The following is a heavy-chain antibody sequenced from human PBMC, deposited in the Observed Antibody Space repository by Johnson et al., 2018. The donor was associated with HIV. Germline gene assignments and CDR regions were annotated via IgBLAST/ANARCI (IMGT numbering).Heavy chain of an antibody. CDR1: GFTFSDYY. CDR3: AREEGTDILTRGDAFDI. V-gene: IGHV3-11*04. Sequence: QMLLVESGGGLVKPGGSLRLSCAASGFTFSDYYMRWIRQAPGKGLEWVSYISSSGRTIYYADSVKGRFTMSRDNAKKSLYLQMNSLRAEDTAVYYCAREEGTDILTRGDAFDIWGQGTMVTVSS. CDR2: ISSSGRTI. D-gene: IGHD3-9*01. J-gene: IGHJ3*02.